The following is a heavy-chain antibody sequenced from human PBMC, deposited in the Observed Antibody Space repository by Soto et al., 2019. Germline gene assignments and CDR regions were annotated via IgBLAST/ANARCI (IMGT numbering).Heavy chain of an antibody. V-gene: IGHV3-21*01. CDR2: ISSSSSYI. CDR1: GFTFSSYS. CDR3: ARDLRYYDSSGRGPFDY. Sequence: GGSLRLSCAASGFTFSSYSMNWVRQAPGKGLEWVSSISSSSSYIYYADSVKGRFTISRDNAKNSLYLQMNSLRAEDTAVYYCARDLRYYDSSGRGPFDYWGQGTLVTVSS. D-gene: IGHD3-22*01. J-gene: IGHJ4*02.